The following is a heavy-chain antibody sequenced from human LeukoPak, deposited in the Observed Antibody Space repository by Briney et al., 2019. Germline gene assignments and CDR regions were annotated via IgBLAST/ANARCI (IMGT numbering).Heavy chain of an antibody. J-gene: IGHJ4*02. V-gene: IGHV3-9*01. CDR1: GFTFDDYA. D-gene: IGHD3-10*01. CDR2: ISWNSGSI. Sequence: GGSLRLSCAASGFTFDDYAMHWVRQAPGKGLEWVSGISWNSGSIGHADSVKGRFTISRDNAKNSLYLQMNSLRAEDSSLYYCAKDRKSMVRGVMADYWGQGTLVTVSS. CDR3: AKDRKSMVRGVMADY.